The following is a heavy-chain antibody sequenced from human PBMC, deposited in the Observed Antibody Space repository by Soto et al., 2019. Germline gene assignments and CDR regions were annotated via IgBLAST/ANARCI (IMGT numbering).Heavy chain of an antibody. CDR2: IIPILGIA. CDR3: ARGRYTISLYHYYMDV. CDR1: GGTFSSYT. D-gene: IGHD3-9*01. V-gene: IGHV1-69*02. J-gene: IGHJ6*03. Sequence: SVKVSCKASGGTFSSYTISWVRQAPGQGLEWMGRIIPILGIANYAQKFQGRVTITGNTSISTAYMELSSLRSEDTAVYYCARGRYTISLYHYYMDVWGKGTTVTVSS.